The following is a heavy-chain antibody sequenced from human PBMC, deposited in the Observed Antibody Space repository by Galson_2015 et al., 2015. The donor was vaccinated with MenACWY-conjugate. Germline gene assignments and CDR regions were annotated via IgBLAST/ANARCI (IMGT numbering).Heavy chain of an antibody. Sequence: SVKVSCKASGYSFTNYGTNWVRQAPGQGLEWIAWINPYNNHTNYAQKVRGRVAMTTDTSTGTAYMELRSLTSDDTAIYYCARDEGGLRLSFFDFWGQGALVTVSS. CDR2: INPYNNHT. D-gene: IGHD2/OR15-2a*01. CDR3: ARDEGGLRLSFFDF. CDR1: GYSFTNYG. J-gene: IGHJ4*02. V-gene: IGHV1-18*01.